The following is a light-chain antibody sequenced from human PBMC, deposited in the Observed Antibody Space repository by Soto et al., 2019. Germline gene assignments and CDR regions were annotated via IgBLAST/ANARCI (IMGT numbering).Light chain of an antibody. CDR2: AAS. CDR3: QQYYSYPWT. Sequence: AIRMTQSPSSFSASTGDRVTITCRASQGISSYLAWYQQKPGKAPKLLIYAASTLQSGVPSRFSGSGSGTDLTLTISCLQSEDFATYYCQQYYSYPWTFGQGTTVEIK. CDR1: QGISSY. V-gene: IGKV1-8*01. J-gene: IGKJ1*01.